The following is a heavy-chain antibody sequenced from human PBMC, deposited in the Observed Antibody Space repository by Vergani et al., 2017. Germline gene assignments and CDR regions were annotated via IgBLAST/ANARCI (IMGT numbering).Heavy chain of an antibody. CDR1: GFTFSTYA. CDR3: VKEKIDLGSYFFDS. CDR2: LSASDRRT. J-gene: IGHJ4*01. Sequence: VQLVESGGGLVKPGGSLRLSCAASGFTFSTYAMTWVRQAPGKGLEWVSTLSASDRRTHYADSVKGRFTISRDNSKNTVFLQMHSLRAEDTAIYYCVKEKIDLGSYFFDSWGHGILVTVSS. D-gene: IGHD2/OR15-2a*01. V-gene: IGHV3-23*04.